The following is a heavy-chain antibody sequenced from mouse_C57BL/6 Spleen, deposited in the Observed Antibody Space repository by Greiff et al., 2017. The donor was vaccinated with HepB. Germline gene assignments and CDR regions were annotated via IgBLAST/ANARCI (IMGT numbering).Heavy chain of an antibody. CDR2: IDPSDSYT. J-gene: IGHJ2*01. D-gene: IGHD3-3*01. Sequence: QVQLQQPGAELVKPGASVKLSCKASGYTFTSYWMQWVKQRPGQGLEWIGEIDPSDSYTNYNQKFKGKATLTVDTSSSTAYMQLSSLTSEDSAVYYCAIGWDKDYWGQGTTLTVSS. V-gene: IGHV1-50*01. CDR1: GYTFTSYW. CDR3: AIGWDKDY.